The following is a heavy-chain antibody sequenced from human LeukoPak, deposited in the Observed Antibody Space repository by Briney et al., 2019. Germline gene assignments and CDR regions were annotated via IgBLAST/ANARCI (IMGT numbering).Heavy chain of an antibody. D-gene: IGHD4-17*01. CDR3: ARQVATVTTPGDWFDP. Sequence: GASVKVSCKVSGYTLTELSMHWVRQAPGKGLEWMGRIIPILGIANYAQKFQGRVTITADKSTSTAYMELSSLRSEDTAVYYCARQVATVTTPGDWFDPWGQGTLVTVSS. J-gene: IGHJ5*02. CDR1: GYTLTELS. CDR2: IIPILGIA. V-gene: IGHV1-69*02.